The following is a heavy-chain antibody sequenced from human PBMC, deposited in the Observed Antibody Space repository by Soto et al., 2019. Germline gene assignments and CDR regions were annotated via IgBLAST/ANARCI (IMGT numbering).Heavy chain of an antibody. J-gene: IGHJ6*02. Sequence: EVQLVESGGTLVQPGGSLKISCAASGFDASVNFMTWVRQAPGKGLEWVSSINTGGNTFYADSVKGRFTISRDDSKNTLHLQMNRLRVEDTSMYYCVRENYYYGMDVWGQGTAVTVSS. CDR3: VRENYYYGMDV. CDR2: INTGGNT. CDR1: GFDASVNF. V-gene: IGHV3-66*01.